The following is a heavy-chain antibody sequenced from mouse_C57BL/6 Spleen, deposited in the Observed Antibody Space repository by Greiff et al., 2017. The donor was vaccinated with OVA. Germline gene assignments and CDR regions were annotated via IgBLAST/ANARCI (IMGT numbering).Heavy chain of an antibody. J-gene: IGHJ1*03. V-gene: IGHV2-2*01. CDR1: GFSLTSYG. D-gene: IGHD2-3*01. Sequence: QVQLQQSGPGLVQPSQSLSITCTVSGFSLTSYGVHWVRQSPGKGLEWLGVIWRGGSTDYNAAFISRLSISKDNSKSQVFFKMNSLQADDTAIYYCARVDGYSWYFDVWGTGTTVTVSS. CDR3: ARVDGYSWYFDV. CDR2: IWRGGST.